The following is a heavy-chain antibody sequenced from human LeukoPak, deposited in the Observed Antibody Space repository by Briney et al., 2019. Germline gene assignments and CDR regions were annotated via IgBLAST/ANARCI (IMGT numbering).Heavy chain of an antibody. CDR1: GFTFSSYA. D-gene: IGHD3-3*01. J-gene: IGHJ6*03. CDR3: ARVGIEGFWSGYYGDYYYYMDV. CDR2: ISSNGGST. V-gene: IGHV3-64*01. Sequence: GGSLRLSCAASGFTFSSYAMHWVRQAPGKGLEYVSAISSNGGSTYYANSVKGRFTISRDNSKNTLYLQMGSLRAEDTAVYYCARVGIEGFWSGYYGDYYYYMDVWGKGTTVTVSS.